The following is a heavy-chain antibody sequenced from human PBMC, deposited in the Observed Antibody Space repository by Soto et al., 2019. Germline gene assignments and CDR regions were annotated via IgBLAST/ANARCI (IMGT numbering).Heavy chain of an antibody. D-gene: IGHD4-17*01. CDR3: AGNCGDYRRARGY. Sequence: EVQLVESGGGLVQPGGSLRLSCAASGFTFSSYSMNWVRQAPGKGLEWVSYISSSSSTIYYADSVKGRFTISRDNAKNTLYLQMNSLRAEDTDVYYCAGNCGDYRRARGYWGQGTLVTVSS. J-gene: IGHJ4*02. V-gene: IGHV3-48*01. CDR1: GFTFSSYS. CDR2: ISSSSSTI.